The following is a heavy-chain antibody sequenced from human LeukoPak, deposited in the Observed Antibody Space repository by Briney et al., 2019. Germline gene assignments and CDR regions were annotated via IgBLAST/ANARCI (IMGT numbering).Heavy chain of an antibody. D-gene: IGHD3-3*01. Sequence: GGFLRLSCAASGFTFSSYAMSWVRQAPGKGLEWVSAISGSGGSTYYADSVKGRFTISKDNSKNTLYLQMNSLRAEDTAVYYCAKDMSRRFLEWLSDYWGQGTLVTVSS. CDR2: ISGSGGST. CDR3: AKDMSRRFLEWLSDY. CDR1: GFTFSSYA. V-gene: IGHV3-23*01. J-gene: IGHJ4*02.